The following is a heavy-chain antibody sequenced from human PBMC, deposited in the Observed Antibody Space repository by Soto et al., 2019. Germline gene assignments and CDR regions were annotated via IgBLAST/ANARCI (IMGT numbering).Heavy chain of an antibody. CDR2: IIPILGIA. Sequence: QVQLVQSGAEVKKPGSSVKVSCKASGGTFSSYTISWVRQAPGQGLEWMGRIIPILGIANYAQKFQGRVTITADKSTSTAYMERSSLRSEDTAVYYCARATSNEYYCGMDVWGQGTTVTVSS. CDR3: ARATSNEYYCGMDV. CDR1: GGTFSSYT. D-gene: IGHD1-1*01. J-gene: IGHJ6*02. V-gene: IGHV1-69*02.